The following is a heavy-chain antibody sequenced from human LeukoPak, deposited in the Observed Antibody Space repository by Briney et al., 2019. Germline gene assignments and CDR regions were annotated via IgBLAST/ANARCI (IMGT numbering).Heavy chain of an antibody. Sequence: PGEALQISCKGAGSNFTSYWIGLGRPVPRKGLEWMGINYPGGSYTIYSPSCQGQVTISPDKSNSTAYLQWSNLKASDTAMYYCARQLYCSGTSCYEAVDSFDFRGQGTLGPVS. CDR3: ARQLYCSGTSCYEAVDSFDF. CDR1: GSNFTSYW. V-gene: IGHV5-51*01. J-gene: IGHJ3*01. CDR2: NYPGGSYT. D-gene: IGHD2-2*01.